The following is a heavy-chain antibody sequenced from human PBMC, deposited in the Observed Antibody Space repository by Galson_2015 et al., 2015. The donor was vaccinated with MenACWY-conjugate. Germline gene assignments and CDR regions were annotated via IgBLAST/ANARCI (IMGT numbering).Heavy chain of an antibody. CDR2: IYSGNT. V-gene: IGHV4-59*01. J-gene: IGHJ3*02. CDR3: ATSYNSIWYGAFDI. D-gene: IGHD6-13*01. Sequence: SETLSLTCTVSGVSISTYYWSWIRQSPGKGLEWIGYIYSGNTNYNPSLLSRVTISDDTSKNQFSLILTSVTAADTAVYYCATSYNSIWYGAFDIWGQGTMVTVSS. CDR1: GVSISTYY.